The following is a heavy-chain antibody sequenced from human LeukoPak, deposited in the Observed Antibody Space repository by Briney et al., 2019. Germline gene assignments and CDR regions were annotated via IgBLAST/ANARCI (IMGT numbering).Heavy chain of an antibody. D-gene: IGHD6-19*01. V-gene: IGHV4-59*08. CDR1: GGSIGSNY. CDR2: IYYTGGT. CDR3: ARGHTSGWSFFDY. J-gene: IGHJ4*02. Sequence: PSETLSLTCTVSGGSIGSNYWTWIRQPPGKGLEYIGYIYYTGGTNYNPSLKSRVTISVDTSKNQFSLKLSSVTAADTAVYYCARGHTSGWSFFDYWGQGTLVTVSS.